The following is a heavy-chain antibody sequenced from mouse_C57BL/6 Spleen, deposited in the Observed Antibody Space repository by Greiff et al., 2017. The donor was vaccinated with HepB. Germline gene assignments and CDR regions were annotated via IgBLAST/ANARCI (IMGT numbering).Heavy chain of an antibody. CDR1: GYSITSGYY. CDR3: ARDDAYFDV. Sequence: EVQLQESGPGLVKPSQSLSLTCSVTGYSITSGYYWNWIRQFPGNKLEWMGYISYDGSNNYNPSLKNRISITRDTSKNQFFLKLNSVTTEDTATYYCARDDAYFDVWGTGTTVTVSS. J-gene: IGHJ1*03. V-gene: IGHV3-6*01. CDR2: ISYDGSN.